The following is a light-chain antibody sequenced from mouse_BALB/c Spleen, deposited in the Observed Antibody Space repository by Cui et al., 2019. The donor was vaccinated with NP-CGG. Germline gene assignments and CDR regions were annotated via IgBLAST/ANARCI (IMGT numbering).Light chain of an antibody. J-gene: IGLJ1*01. CDR1: TGAVTTSNY. V-gene: IGLV1*01. CDR3: ALWYSNHWV. Sequence: QASLMQQTALTTSPGETVTLTCRSSTGAVTTSNYANWVQEKPDHLFTGLIGGTNNRAPGVPARFSGSLIGDKAALTITGAQTEDEAIYFCALWYSNHWVFGGGTKLTVL. CDR2: GTN.